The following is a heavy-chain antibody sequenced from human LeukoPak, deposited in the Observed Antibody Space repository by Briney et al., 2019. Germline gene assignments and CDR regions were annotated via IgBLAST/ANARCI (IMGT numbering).Heavy chain of an antibody. CDR2: IYVTGT. CDR3: ARHIGGGIEDMDV. D-gene: IGHD3-16*02. J-gene: IGHJ6*03. CDR1: GGSIGTYY. Sequence: PSETLSLTCTVSGGSIGTYYCSWIRQSPGKGLEWIGYIYVTGTRYNPYLQSRVTISVDRSRNQFFLKMSSVTAADTAVYYCARHIGGGIEDMDVWGKGTKVIVSS. V-gene: IGHV4-59*08.